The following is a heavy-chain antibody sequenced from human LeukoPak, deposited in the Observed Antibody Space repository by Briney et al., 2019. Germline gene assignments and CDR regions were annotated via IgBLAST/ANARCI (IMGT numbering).Heavy chain of an antibody. J-gene: IGHJ4*02. CDR3: ARRQGTTLNFDY. V-gene: IGHV1-18*01. D-gene: IGHD1-1*01. Sequence: ASVKVSCKASGYTFSSYGFSWVRQAPGQGLEWMGWINAYNGNTNYAQNLQGRVTMTTDTSTSTAYMELGSLRSDDTAVYYCARRQGTTLNFDYRGQGTLVTVSS. CDR1: GYTFSSYG. CDR2: INAYNGNT.